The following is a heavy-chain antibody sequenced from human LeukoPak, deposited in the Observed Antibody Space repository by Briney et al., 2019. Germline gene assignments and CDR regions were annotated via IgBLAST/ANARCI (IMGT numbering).Heavy chain of an antibody. CDR2: INPNSGGT. J-gene: IGHJ4*02. D-gene: IGHD3-22*01. CDR1: GYTFVGYH. V-gene: IGHV1-2*06. Sequence: GASVKVSCEASGYTFVGYHMHWMRQAPGQGLEWMGRINPNSGGTNYAQKFQGRVTMTRDTSISTAYMELSRLRSDDTAVYYCARDLHDSSGYLPGHWGQGTLVTVSS. CDR3: ARDLHDSSGYLPGH.